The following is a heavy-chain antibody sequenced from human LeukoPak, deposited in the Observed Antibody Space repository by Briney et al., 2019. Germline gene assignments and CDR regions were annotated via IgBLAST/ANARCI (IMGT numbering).Heavy chain of an antibody. CDR3: ARETTVVPYYFDY. V-gene: IGHV4-30-4*08. Sequence: PSETLSLTCTVSGGSISSGGYYWGWIRQPPGKGLEWIGYIYYSGSTYYNPSLKSRVTISVDTSKNQFSLKLSSVTAADTAVYYCARETTVVPYYFDYWGQGTLVTVSS. CDR1: GGSISSGGYY. D-gene: IGHD4-23*01. J-gene: IGHJ4*02. CDR2: IYYSGST.